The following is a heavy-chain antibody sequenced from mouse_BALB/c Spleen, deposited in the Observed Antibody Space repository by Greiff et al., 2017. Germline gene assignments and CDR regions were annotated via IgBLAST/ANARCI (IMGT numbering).Heavy chain of an antibody. J-gene: IGHJ3*01. CDR3: ARADYYGSSYEFAY. CDR1: GFTFSDYY. Sequence: EVQVVESGGGLVKPGGSLKLSCAASGFTFSDYYMYWVRQTPEKRLEWVATISDGGSYTYYPDSVKGRFTISRDNAKNNLYLQMSSLKSEDTAMYYCARADYYGSSYEFAYWGQGSLVTVSA. CDR2: ISDGGSYT. V-gene: IGHV5-4*02. D-gene: IGHD1-1*01.